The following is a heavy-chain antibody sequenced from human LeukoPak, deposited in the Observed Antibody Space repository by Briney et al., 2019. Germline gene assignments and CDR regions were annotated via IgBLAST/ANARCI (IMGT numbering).Heavy chain of an antibody. J-gene: IGHJ3*02. CDR3: ARYVEMATTRGTAFDI. CDR2: IYYSGST. CDR1: GGSISSSSYY. Sequence: PSETLSLTCTVSGGSISSSSYYWGWIRQPPGKGLEWTGSIYYSGSTYYNPSLKSRVTISVDTSKNQFSLKLSSVTAADTAVYYCARYVEMATTRGTAFDIWGQGTMVTVSS. V-gene: IGHV4-39*01. D-gene: IGHD5-24*01.